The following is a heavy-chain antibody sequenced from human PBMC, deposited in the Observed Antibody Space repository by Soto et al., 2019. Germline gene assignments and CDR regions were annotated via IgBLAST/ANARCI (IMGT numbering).Heavy chain of an antibody. Sequence: HPGGSLRLSCAASGFTFSSYAMSWVRQAPGKGLEWVSAISGSGGSTYYADSVKGRFTISRDNSKNTLYLQMNSLRAEDTAVYYCAKDLFRGHWPHGFDYWGQGTLVTVSS. CDR1: GFTFSSYA. V-gene: IGHV3-23*01. CDR2: ISGSGGST. CDR3: AKDLFRGHWPHGFDY. J-gene: IGHJ4*02. D-gene: IGHD1-1*01.